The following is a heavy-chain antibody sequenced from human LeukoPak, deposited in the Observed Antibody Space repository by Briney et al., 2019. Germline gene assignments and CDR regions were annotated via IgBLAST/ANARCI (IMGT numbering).Heavy chain of an antibody. J-gene: IGHJ4*02. V-gene: IGHV4-59*01. CDR2: IYYSGST. CDR1: GGSISSYY. D-gene: IGHD2-21*02. Sequence: SETLSLTCTVSGGSISSYYWSWIRQPPGKGLEWIGYIYYSGSTNYNPSLKSRVTISVDTSKNQFSLKLSSVTAADTAVYYCASSSYCGGDCYDLDYWGQGTLVTVSS. CDR3: ASSSYCGGDCYDLDY.